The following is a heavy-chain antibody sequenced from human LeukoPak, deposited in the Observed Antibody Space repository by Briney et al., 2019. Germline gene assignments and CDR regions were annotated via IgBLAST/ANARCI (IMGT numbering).Heavy chain of an antibody. D-gene: IGHD6-13*01. CDR3: ARDMGSSWYLDY. Sequence: GGSLRLSCAASGFTFSSYSMNWVRQAPGKGLEWVSSISSSSSSYKYYADSVKGRFTISRDNAKNSLYLQMNSLRAEDTAVYYCARDMGSSWYLDYWGQGTLVTVSS. J-gene: IGHJ4*02. CDR2: ISSSSSSYK. V-gene: IGHV3-21*01. CDR1: GFTFSSYS.